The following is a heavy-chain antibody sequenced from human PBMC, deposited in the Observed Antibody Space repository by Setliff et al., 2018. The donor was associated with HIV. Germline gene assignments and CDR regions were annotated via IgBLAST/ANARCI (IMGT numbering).Heavy chain of an antibody. V-gene: IGHV3-66*02. CDR3: ARVVVVIGSQDYFDY. J-gene: IGHJ4*02. D-gene: IGHD2-21*01. Sequence: GGSLRLSCAASGLGISSNYMSWVRQAPGKGLEWVSIIYSGGDAYYSDSLKGRFTISRDNARNTLYLQMSSLRADDTAVYYCARVVVVIGSQDYFDYWGQGTMVTVSS. CDR1: GLGISSNY. CDR2: IYSGGDA.